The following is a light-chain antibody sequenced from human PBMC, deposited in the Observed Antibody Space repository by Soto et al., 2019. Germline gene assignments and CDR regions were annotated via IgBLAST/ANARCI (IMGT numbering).Light chain of an antibody. V-gene: IGLV4-69*01. CDR3: QTWGTGTLV. CDR2: LNSDGSH. J-gene: IGLJ2*01. Sequence: QLVLTQSPSASASLGASVKLTRTLSSGHSSYAIAWHQQQPEKGPRYLMKLNSDGSHSKGDGIPDRFSGSSSGAERYLTISSLQSEDEADYYCQTWGTGTLVFGGGTKLTVL. CDR1: SGHSSYA.